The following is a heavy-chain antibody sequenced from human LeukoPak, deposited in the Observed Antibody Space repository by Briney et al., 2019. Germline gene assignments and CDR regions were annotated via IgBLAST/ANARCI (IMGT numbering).Heavy chain of an antibody. Sequence: GGSLRLSCAAYGFPFSSYWMAWVRQAPGKGLEWVASIKEDGGETFYVDSVKGRFTISRDNAKNSLYLQMNSLRAEDTAVYYCALSMVAAAGDDWGQGTLVTVSS. CDR1: GFPFSSYW. CDR2: IKEDGGET. CDR3: ALSMVAAAGDD. V-gene: IGHV3-7*01. J-gene: IGHJ4*02. D-gene: IGHD6-13*01.